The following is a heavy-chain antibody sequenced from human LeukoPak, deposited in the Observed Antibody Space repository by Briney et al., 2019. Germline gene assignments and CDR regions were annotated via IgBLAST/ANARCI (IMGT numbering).Heavy chain of an antibody. CDR1: GYTFTSYD. J-gene: IGHJ4*02. CDR3: ARLEKTWGDMVY. V-gene: IGHV1-8*01. Sequence: GASVKVSCKASGYTFTSYDINWVRQATGQGLEWMGWMNPSSGNTGYAQKFQGRVTMTRNTSISTAYMELSSLRSEDTAVYYCARLEKTWGDMVYWGQGTLVTVSS. CDR2: MNPSSGNT. D-gene: IGHD3-16*02.